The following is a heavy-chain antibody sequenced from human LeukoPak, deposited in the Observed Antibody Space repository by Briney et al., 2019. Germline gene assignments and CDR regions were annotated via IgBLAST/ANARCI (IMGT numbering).Heavy chain of an antibody. D-gene: IGHD2-15*01. Sequence: PGGSLRLSCAASGFNFSSYAMSWVRQAPGKGLELVSALCGSGGSTYYAASVKGRFTISRDNSKSTLYLQMNSLRAEDTAVYYCAKGSCSGGSCYSLSLIYWGQGTLVTVSS. J-gene: IGHJ4*02. CDR3: AKGSCSGGSCYSLSLIY. V-gene: IGHV3-23*01. CDR1: GFNFSSYA. CDR2: LCGSGGST.